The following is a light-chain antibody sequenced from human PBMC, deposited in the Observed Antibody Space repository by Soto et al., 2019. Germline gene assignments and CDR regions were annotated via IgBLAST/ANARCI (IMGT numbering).Light chain of an antibody. J-gene: IGLJ2*01. V-gene: IGLV3-21*02. CDR1: NIKSKS. Sequence: SYELTQPPSVSVAPGQTARITCGGKNIKSKSVHWYQQRPGQAPVLVVHDDSDRPSGIPERFYGSNSENTATLIIPRVEAVDEADYYCQVWDTGNDHVVFGGGTKRTVL. CDR2: DDS. CDR3: QVWDTGNDHVV.